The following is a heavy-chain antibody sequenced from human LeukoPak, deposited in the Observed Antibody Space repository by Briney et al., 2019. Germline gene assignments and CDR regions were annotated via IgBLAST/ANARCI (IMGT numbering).Heavy chain of an antibody. CDR3: ARDYDFWSGDYYYYYYMDV. J-gene: IGHJ6*03. Sequence: GGSLRLSCAASGFTFSDYYMSWIRQAPGKGLEWVSYISSSGSTIYYADSVKGRFTISRDNAKNSLYLQMNSLRAEDTAVYYCARDYDFWSGDYYYYYYMDVWGKGTTVTVSS. CDR2: ISSSGSTI. V-gene: IGHV3-11*04. D-gene: IGHD3-3*01. CDR1: GFTFSDYY.